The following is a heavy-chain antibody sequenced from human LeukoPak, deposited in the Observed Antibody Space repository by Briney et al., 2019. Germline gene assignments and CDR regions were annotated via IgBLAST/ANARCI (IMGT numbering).Heavy chain of an antibody. D-gene: IGHD3-10*01. J-gene: IGHJ4*02. CDR3: ARNSGGRRYYFTE. CDR1: GFTFSNSG. CDR2: IYTDGNTK. V-gene: IGHV3-33*08. Sequence: GRSLRLSCAASGFTFSNSGMHWVRQAPGKGLEWVTVIYTDGNTKYYADSVKGRFTISRDNSQNTLYLQMNSLRAEDTAVYYCARNSGGRRYYFTEWGQGTLVTVSS.